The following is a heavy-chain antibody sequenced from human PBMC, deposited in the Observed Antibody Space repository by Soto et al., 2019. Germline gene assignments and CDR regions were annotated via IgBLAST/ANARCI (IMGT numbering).Heavy chain of an antibody. J-gene: IGHJ4*02. CDR1: GLTLSRYW. Sequence: EVQLVESGGGLVQPGGSLRLSCAASGLTLSRYWMSWVRQAPGKGLEWVGNIKQDGGETYYMDSVKGRFTLSRDNAKNSLYLQMNPLRAEDTAVYYCAREGQLWSFDSWGQGTLVTVSS. D-gene: IGHD5-18*01. CDR2: IKQDGGET. V-gene: IGHV3-7*01. CDR3: AREGQLWSFDS.